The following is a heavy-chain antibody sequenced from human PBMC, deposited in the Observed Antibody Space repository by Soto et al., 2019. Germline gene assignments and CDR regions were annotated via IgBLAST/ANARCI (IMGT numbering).Heavy chain of an antibody. CDR1: GGSISSGGYS. CDR2: IYHSGST. CDR3: ARAGLRRYYFDY. Sequence: NPSETLSLTCAVSGGSISSGGYSWSWIRQPPGKGLEWIGYIYHSGSTYYNPSLKSRVTISVDRSKNQFSLKLSSVTAADTAVYYCARAGLRRYYFDYWGQGTLVTVSS. V-gene: IGHV4-30-2*01. D-gene: IGHD3-16*02. J-gene: IGHJ4*02.